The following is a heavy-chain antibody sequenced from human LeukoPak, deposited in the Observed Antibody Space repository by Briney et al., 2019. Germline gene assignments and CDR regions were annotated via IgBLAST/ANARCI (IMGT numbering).Heavy chain of an antibody. D-gene: IGHD3-22*01. J-gene: IGHJ3*02. CDR2: TYYSGST. CDR3: ARESRAGYYDSSGYYYVYAFDI. V-gene: IGHV4-31*03. CDR1: GGSISSGGYY. Sequence: PSETLSLTCTVSGGSISSGGYYWSWIRQHPGKGLEWIGYTYYSGSTYYNPSLKSRVTISVDTSKNQFSLKLSSVTAADTAVYYCARESRAGYYDSSGYYYVYAFDIWGQGTMVTVSS.